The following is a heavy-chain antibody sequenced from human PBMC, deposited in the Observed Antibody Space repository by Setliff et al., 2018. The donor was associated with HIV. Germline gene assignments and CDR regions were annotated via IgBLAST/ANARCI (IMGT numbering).Heavy chain of an antibody. J-gene: IGHJ3*02. CDR1: GDSISGYY. CDR3: ARDLHIVVVTAFHDAFDI. V-gene: IGHV4-34*01. Sequence: SETLSLTCTVSGDSISGYYWSWIRQPAGKGLEWIGEINHSGSTNYNPSLKSRVTISVDTSKNQFSLKLSSVTAADTAVYYCARDLHIVVVTAFHDAFDIWGQGTMVTVSS. D-gene: IGHD2-21*02. CDR2: INHSGST.